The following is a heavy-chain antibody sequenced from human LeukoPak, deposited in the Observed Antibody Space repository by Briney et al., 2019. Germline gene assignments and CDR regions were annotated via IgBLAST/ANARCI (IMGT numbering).Heavy chain of an antibody. V-gene: IGHV3-48*03. CDR3: AELGITMIGGV. CDR1: GFTFSSYE. Sequence: GGSLRLSCAASGFTFSSYEMNWVRQAPGKGLEWVSYISSSGSTIYYADSVKGRLSISRDNAKNSLYLQMNSLRAEDTAVYYCAELGITMIGGVWGKGTTVTISS. J-gene: IGHJ6*04. CDR2: ISSSGSTI. D-gene: IGHD3-10*02.